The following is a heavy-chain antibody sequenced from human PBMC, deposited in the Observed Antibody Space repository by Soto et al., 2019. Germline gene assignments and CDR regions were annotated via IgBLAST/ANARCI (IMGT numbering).Heavy chain of an antibody. CDR2: IWYDGSNK. CDR3: ARGNYVHSNGMDV. D-gene: IGHD3-16*01. V-gene: IGHV3-33*01. J-gene: IGHJ6*02. CDR1: GFTFSSYG. Sequence: GGSLRLSCAASGFTFSSYGMHWVRQAPGKGLEWVAVIWYDGSNKYYADSVKGRFTISRDNSKNTLYLQMNSLRAEDTAVYYCARGNYVHSNGMDVWGQGTTVTSP.